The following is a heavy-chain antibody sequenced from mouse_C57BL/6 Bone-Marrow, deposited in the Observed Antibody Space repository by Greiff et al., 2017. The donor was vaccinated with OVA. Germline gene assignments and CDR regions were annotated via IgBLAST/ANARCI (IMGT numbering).Heavy chain of an antibody. D-gene: IGHD1-1*01. CDR1: GYSFTGYF. Sequence: EVKLMESGPELVKPGDSVKISCKASGYSFTGYFMNWVMQSHGKSLEWIGRINPYNGDTFYNQKFKGKATLTVDKSSSTAHMELRSLTSEDSAVYYCAREFITTVVARGYFDYWGQGTTLTVSS. J-gene: IGHJ2*01. V-gene: IGHV1-20*01. CDR3: AREFITTVVARGYFDY. CDR2: INPYNGDT.